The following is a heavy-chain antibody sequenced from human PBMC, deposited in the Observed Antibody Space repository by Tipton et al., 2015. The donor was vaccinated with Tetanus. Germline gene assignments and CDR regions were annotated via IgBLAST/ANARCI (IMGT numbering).Heavy chain of an antibody. J-gene: IGHJ4*02. CDR3: ARLGYYYDSSGYYLPFDY. V-gene: IGHV1-18*04. D-gene: IGHD3-22*01. CDR2: ISAYNGNT. Sequence: QLVQSGAEVKKPGASVKVSCKASGYTFTSYGISWVRQAPGQRLEWMGWISAYNGNTNYAQKLQGRVTMTTDKSTSTAYMELRSLRSDDTAVYYCARLGYYYDSSGYYLPFDYWGQGTLVTVSS. CDR1: GYTFTSYG.